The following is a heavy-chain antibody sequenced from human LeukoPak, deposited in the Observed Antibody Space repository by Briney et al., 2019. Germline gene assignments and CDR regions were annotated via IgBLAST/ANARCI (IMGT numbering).Heavy chain of an antibody. CDR2: IYYRGST. J-gene: IGHJ4*02. Sequence: PSETLSLTCTVSGGSISSSSYYWGWIRQPPGKGLEWIGYIYYRGSTNYNPSLKSRVTISIDTSKNQFSLNLNSVTAADTAVYYCARDDGGYDYWGQGTLVTVSS. CDR3: ARDDGGYDY. D-gene: IGHD2-15*01. V-gene: IGHV4-61*01. CDR1: GGSISSSSYY.